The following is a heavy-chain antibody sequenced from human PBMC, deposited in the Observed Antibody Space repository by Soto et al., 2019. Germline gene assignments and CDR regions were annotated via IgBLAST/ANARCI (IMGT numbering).Heavy chain of an antibody. CDR1: EDTFTHYD. Sequence: QVELVQSGAEVKKPGASVRVSCQASEDTFTHYDLNWVRQATGQGLEWMVWINPNTGNIDYAHKFQGRVTMTRDTSTRTVYMELSSLRSDDTAVYYCVRRVASGHRSWFDPWGQGTLVTVSS. D-gene: IGHD2-21*01. J-gene: IGHJ5*02. V-gene: IGHV1-8*01. CDR3: VRRVASGHRSWFDP. CDR2: INPNTGNI.